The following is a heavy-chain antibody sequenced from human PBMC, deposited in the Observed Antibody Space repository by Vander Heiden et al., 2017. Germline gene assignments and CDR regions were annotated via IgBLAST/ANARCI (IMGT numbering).Heavy chain of an antibody. CDR1: GFIFKDHT. Sequence: EVQLVESGGGLVKPGGSLRLACAASGFIFKDHTMNWVRQAPGKGLEWVSSVSRGSNYIYYADSFKGRFTISRDNAESLLYLQMNSLRAEDTAVYYCARDLGYSYGFGSDYWGQGILVTVSS. V-gene: IGHV3-21*01. J-gene: IGHJ4*02. CDR3: ARDLGYSYGFGSDY. CDR2: VSRGSNYI. D-gene: IGHD5-18*01.